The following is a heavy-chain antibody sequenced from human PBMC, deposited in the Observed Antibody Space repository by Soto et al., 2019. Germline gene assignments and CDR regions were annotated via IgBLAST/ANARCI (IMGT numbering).Heavy chain of an antibody. CDR2: IYPGDSDT. J-gene: IGHJ3*02. D-gene: IGHD3-9*01. CDR3: FSPTYYDVLTGSHDAFDI. V-gene: IGHV5-51*01. Sequence: PGVSKKISCKGAGYSFTTYWIGWVRQMPGKGLEWMGIIYPGDSDTRYSPSFQGQVTISVDKSISTAYLQWSSLEASDSALYYYFSPTYYDVLTGSHDAFDIWGQGTMVTVSS. CDR1: GYSFTTYW.